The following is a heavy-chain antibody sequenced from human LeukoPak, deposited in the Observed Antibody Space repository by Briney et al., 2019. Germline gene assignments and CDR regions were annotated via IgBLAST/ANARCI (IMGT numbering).Heavy chain of an antibody. J-gene: IGHJ6*03. V-gene: IGHV3-9*01. Sequence: GGSLRLSCAASGFTFDDYAMHWARQAPGKGLEWVSGICWNSGSIGYADSVKGRFTISRDNAKNSLYLQMNSLRAEDTALYYCAKGPSLDCSSTSCYSYYYYMDVWGKGTTVTVSS. CDR3: AKGPSLDCSSTSCYSYYYYMDV. CDR1: GFTFDDYA. D-gene: IGHD2-2*01. CDR2: ICWNSGSI.